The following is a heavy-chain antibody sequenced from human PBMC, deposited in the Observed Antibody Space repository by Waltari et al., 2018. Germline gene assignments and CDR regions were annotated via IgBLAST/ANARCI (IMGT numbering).Heavy chain of an antibody. D-gene: IGHD1-26*01. CDR2: IYYSGST. Sequence: QVQLQESGPGLVKPSETLSLTCTVSGGSISSYYWSWIRQPPGKGLEWIGYIYYSGSTNYNPSLKSRVTISVDTSKNQFSLKLSSVTAADTAVYYCARSRSIVGATLDYWGQGTLVTVSS. CDR3: ARSRSIVGATLDY. CDR1: GGSISSYY. J-gene: IGHJ4*02. V-gene: IGHV4-59*01.